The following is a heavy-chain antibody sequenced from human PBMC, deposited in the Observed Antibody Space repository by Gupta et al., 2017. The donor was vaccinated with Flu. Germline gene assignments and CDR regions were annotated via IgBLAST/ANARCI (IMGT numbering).Heavy chain of an antibody. V-gene: IGHV1-46*01. CDR3: AREYYYDVSGYRPELDY. Sequence: QVQLVQSGAEVKEPGASVRVSCRASGYTFSKYYMYWVRQAPGQGLEWMGMINGNGGETTYAQKFQGRITMSRDTSTNTVYMELRSLRSEDTAVYYCAREYYYDVSGYRPELDYWGPGTLITVSS. CDR1: GYTFSKYY. D-gene: IGHD3-22*01. J-gene: IGHJ4*02. CDR2: INGNGGET.